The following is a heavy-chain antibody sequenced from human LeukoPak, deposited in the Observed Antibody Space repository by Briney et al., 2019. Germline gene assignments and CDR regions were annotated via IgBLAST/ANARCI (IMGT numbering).Heavy chain of an antibody. CDR2: INPNSGGT. D-gene: IGHD5-18*01. Sequence: ASVKVSCKASGYTFTGYYMHWVRQAPGQGLEWMGWINPNSGGTHYAQKFQGRVTMTRDTSISTAYMELSRLRSDDTAVYYCARDPGYSSPRGDYWGQGTLVTVSS. CDR1: GYTFTGYY. CDR3: ARDPGYSSPRGDY. V-gene: IGHV1-2*02. J-gene: IGHJ4*02.